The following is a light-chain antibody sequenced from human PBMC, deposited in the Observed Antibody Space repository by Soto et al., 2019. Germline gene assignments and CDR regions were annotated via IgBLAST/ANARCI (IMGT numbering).Light chain of an antibody. CDR3: SSYTSSSTYV. J-gene: IGLJ1*01. Sequence: QSALTQPASVSGSPGQSITISCTGTSSDVGGYNYVSWYQQHPGKAPKLMIYDVSNRPSGVSNRCSGSKSGNTASLTSSGLQAEDDADYYCSSYTSSSTYVFGTGTKLTVL. CDR1: SSDVGGYNY. V-gene: IGLV2-14*01. CDR2: DVS.